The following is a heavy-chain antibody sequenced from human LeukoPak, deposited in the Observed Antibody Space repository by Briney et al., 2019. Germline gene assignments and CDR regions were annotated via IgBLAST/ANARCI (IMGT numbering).Heavy chain of an antibody. CDR2: ISYAGIDK. D-gene: IGHD4-17*01. Sequence: GGSLRLSCAASGFTFSSYAMHWVRQAPGKGLEWVALISYAGIDKYYADSVKGRFTISRDNSKNTLYLQMNSLRPEDTAVFYCAETTFGDYKEAYFDYWGQGTMVTVSS. J-gene: IGHJ4*02. V-gene: IGHV3-30*03. CDR3: AETTFGDYKEAYFDY. CDR1: GFTFSSYA.